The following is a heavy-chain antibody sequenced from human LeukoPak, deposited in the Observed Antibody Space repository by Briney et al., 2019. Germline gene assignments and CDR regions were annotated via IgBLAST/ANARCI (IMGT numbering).Heavy chain of an antibody. CDR3: ARDPEWELPADAFDI. CDR1: GFTFSSYW. CDR2: IKQDGSEK. J-gene: IGHJ3*02. V-gene: IGHV3-7*01. D-gene: IGHD1-26*01. Sequence: PGGSLRLSCAASGFTFSSYWMSWVRQAPGKGLEWVANIKQDGSEKYYVDSVKGRFTISRDNAKNSLYLQMNSLRAEDTAVYYCARDPEWELPADAFDIWGPGTMVTVSS.